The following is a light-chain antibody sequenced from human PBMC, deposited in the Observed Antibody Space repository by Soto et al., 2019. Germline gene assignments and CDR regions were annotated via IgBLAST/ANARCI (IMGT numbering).Light chain of an antibody. CDR1: QSISGW. V-gene: IGKV1-5*03. CDR3: QQYNSYSWT. Sequence: DIQMTQSPSTLSASVGDRVTITCRASQSISGWLAWYQQKPGKAPKLLIYKASSLESGVPSRFSGSGSGTEFTLTISSLQPDDFATSYCQQYNSYSWTLGQGNKVEIK. CDR2: KAS. J-gene: IGKJ1*01.